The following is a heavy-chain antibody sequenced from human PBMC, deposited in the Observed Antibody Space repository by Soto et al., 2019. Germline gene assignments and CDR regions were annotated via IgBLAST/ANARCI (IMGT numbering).Heavy chain of an antibody. D-gene: IGHD3-16*02. CDR2: IYYSGST. CDR3: AIFIEIDT. J-gene: IGHJ5*01. V-gene: IGHV4-39*07. Sequence: PAEPLSLTCTVASGSITSSSSFWAWIRQPPGKGLEWIGNIYYSGSTYYNPALKSPVTISVDTSKNQFSLKLSSVTAADTAVYNYAIFIEIDTWG. CDR1: SGSITSSSSF.